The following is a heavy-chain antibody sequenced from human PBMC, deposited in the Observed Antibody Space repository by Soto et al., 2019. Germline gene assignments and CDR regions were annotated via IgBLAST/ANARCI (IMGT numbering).Heavy chain of an antibody. CDR1: GGSISSYY. D-gene: IGHD6-19*01. Sequence: SETLSLTCTVSGGSISSYYWSWIRQPPGKGLEWIGYIYYSGSTNYNPSLKSRVTISVDTAKNQFSLKLSSVTAADTAVYYCARAPYSSGWYRGGFDYWGQGTLVTVSS. J-gene: IGHJ4*02. CDR3: ARAPYSSGWYRGGFDY. CDR2: IYYSGST. V-gene: IGHV4-59*01.